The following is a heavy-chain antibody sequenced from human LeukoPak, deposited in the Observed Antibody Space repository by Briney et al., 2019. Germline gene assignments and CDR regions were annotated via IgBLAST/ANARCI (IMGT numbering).Heavy chain of an antibody. Sequence: SQTLSLTCTVSGGSISSGDYYWSWIRQPPGKGLESIVYIYYSGSTYYNPSLKSRVTISVDTSKNQFSLKLSSVTAADTAVYYCARDYSNYGRYYYYGMDVWGQGTTVTVSS. CDR3: ARDYSNYGRYYYYGMDV. J-gene: IGHJ6*02. D-gene: IGHD4-4*01. CDR2: IYYSGST. V-gene: IGHV4-30-4*01. CDR1: GGSISSGDYY.